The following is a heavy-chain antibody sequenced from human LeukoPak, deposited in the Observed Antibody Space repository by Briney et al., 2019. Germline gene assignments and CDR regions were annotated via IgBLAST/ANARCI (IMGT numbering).Heavy chain of an antibody. CDR2: IRYDGSNK. D-gene: IGHD1-7*01. CDR3: AKDSMNYPPGYYYMDV. Sequence: GRSLRLSCAASGFTFSSYGMHWVRQAPGKGLEWVAFIRYDGSNKYYADSVKGRFTISRDNSKNTLYLQMNSLRAEDTAVYYCAKDSMNYPPGYYYMDVWGKGTTVTVSS. J-gene: IGHJ6*03. V-gene: IGHV3-30*02. CDR1: GFTFSSYG.